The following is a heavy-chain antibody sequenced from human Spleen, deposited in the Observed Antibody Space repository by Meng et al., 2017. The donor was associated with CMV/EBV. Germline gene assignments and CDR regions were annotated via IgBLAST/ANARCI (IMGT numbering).Heavy chain of an antibody. D-gene: IGHD6-19*01. J-gene: IGHJ5*02. CDR1: GYGFNIYD. CDR3: ARGGYSSGWYTVRWFDP. Sequence: ASVKVSCKASGYGFNIYDINWVRQATGQGLEWMGWMNPNSGGTNYAQKFQGRVTMTRDTSISTAYMELSRLRSDDTAVYYCARGGYSSGWYTVRWFDPWGQGTLVTVSS. V-gene: IGHV1-2*02. CDR2: MNPNSGGT.